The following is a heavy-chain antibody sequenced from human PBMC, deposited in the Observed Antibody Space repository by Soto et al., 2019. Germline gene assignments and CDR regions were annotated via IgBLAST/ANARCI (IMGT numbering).Heavy chain of an antibody. CDR3: GRHSRDDYSHGGSGIPDS. V-gene: IGHV4-39*01. J-gene: IGHJ4*02. CDR2: IYFSGST. Sequence: TCTVXXXSIXRRXXXXXWIXXPPGKGLXXXXXIYFSGSTYYNPXLRSRVSISVDTSNNXXXLEXSSVTAADTAVYFCGRHSRDDYSHGGSGIPDSWGPGTLVTVSS. D-gene: IGHD4-4*01. CDR1: XXSIXRRXXX.